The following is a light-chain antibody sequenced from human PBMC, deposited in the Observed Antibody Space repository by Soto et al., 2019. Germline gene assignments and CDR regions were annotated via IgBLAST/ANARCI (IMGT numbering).Light chain of an antibody. Sequence: IVLTQSPVTLSLSPGERATLSCRASQSVSSSYLAWYQQKPGQAPRLLIYGASSRATGIPDRFSGSGSGIDFTLTICRLEPEDFAVYLCQQYGGSSRTFGLGTKVDI. V-gene: IGKV3-20*01. J-gene: IGKJ1*01. CDR3: QQYGGSSRT. CDR1: QSVSSSY. CDR2: GAS.